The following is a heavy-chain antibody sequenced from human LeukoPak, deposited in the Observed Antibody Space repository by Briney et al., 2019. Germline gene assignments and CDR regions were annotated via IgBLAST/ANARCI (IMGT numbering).Heavy chain of an antibody. Sequence: ASVKVSCKASGYTFTGYYMHWVRQAPGQGLEWMGWINPNSGGTNYAQKFQGRVTMTRDTSISTAYMELSRLRSDDTAVYYCARGSAVAGIHPPPGPIDYWGQGTLVTVSS. D-gene: IGHD6-19*01. CDR2: INPNSGGT. CDR1: GYTFTGYY. CDR3: ARGSAVAGIHPPPGPIDY. J-gene: IGHJ4*02. V-gene: IGHV1-2*02.